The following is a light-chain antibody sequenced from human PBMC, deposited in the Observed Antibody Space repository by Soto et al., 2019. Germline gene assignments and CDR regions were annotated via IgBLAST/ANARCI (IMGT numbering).Light chain of an antibody. CDR2: INSDGSH. CDR3: QTWGTGTVV. J-gene: IGLJ3*02. Sequence: QPVLTQSPSASASLGASAKLTCTLSSGHSRYAIAWHQQQPEKGPRFLMKINSDGSHSKGDGVPDRFSGSSSGAERYLTISSLQSEDEADYYCQTWGTGTVVFGGGTKVTVL. CDR1: SGHSRYA. V-gene: IGLV4-69*01.